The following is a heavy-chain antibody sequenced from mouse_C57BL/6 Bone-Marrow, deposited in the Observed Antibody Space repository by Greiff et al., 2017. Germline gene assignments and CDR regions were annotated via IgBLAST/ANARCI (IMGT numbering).Heavy chain of an antibody. CDR2: IDPENGDT. Sequence: VQLQQSGAELVRPGASVTLSCTASGFNIKDDYMHWVKQRPEQGLEWIGWIDPENGDTEYASKFQGKATITADTSSNTAYLQLSSLTSEDTAVYYCTTWDYDGFAYWGEGTLVTVSA. CDR3: TTWDYDGFAY. J-gene: IGHJ3*01. D-gene: IGHD2-4*01. CDR1: GFNIKDDY. V-gene: IGHV14-4*01.